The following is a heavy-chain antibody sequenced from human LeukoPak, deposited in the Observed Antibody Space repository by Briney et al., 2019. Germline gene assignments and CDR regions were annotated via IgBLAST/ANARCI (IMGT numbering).Heavy chain of an antibody. Sequence: GGSLRLSCAASGFTFSSYAMSWVRQAPGKGLEWVSAISGSGGSTYYADSVKGRFTISRDNSKNTLYLQMNSLRAEDTAVYYCARDNNYGDYYYYYYMDVWGKGTTVTVSS. D-gene: IGHD4-17*01. CDR2: ISGSGGST. V-gene: IGHV3-23*01. CDR3: ARDNNYGDYYYYYYMDV. J-gene: IGHJ6*03. CDR1: GFTFSSYA.